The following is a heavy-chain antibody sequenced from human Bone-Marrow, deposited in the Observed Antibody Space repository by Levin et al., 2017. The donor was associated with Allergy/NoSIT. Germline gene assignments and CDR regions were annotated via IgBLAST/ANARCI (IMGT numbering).Heavy chain of an antibody. CDR2: ISGSGTST. Sequence: LSLTCAASGFTFSSYAMSWVRQAPGKGLDWVSAISGSGTSTYYADSVKGRFTISRDNSMTTPYLQMNSLRAVDTAVYYCAKGAGWVAGAVALIWGQGTLVTVSS. J-gene: IGHJ4*02. CDR1: GFTFSSYA. V-gene: IGHV3-23*01. CDR3: AKGAGWVAGAVALI. D-gene: IGHD6-19*01.